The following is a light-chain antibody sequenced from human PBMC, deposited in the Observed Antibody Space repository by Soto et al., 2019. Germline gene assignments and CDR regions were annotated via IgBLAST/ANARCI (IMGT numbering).Light chain of an antibody. CDR3: CSSAPESTHV. V-gene: IGLV2-23*01. CDR2: KGT. CDR1: SSDVGAYNS. Sequence: QSALAQPASVSGSPGQSITISCTGTSSDVGAYNSVSWYQQHPHRAPQVIIYKGTQRPSGVSIRFSGSTSGNAASLTISALQADEEADYFCCSSAPESTHVFGTGTKVTVL. J-gene: IGLJ1*01.